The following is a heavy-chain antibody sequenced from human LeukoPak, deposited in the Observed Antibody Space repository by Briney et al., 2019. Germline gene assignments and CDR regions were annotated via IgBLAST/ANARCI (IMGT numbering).Heavy chain of an antibody. J-gene: IGHJ6*03. CDR3: AKDNIVVVPAATGDYYYYYMDV. Sequence: GGSLRLSCAASGFTFSSYGMHWVRQAPGKGLEWAAFIRYDGSNKYYADSVKGRFTISRGNSKNTLYLQMNSLRAEDTAVYYCAKDNIVVVPAATGDYYYYYMDVWGKGTTVTVSS. V-gene: IGHV3-30*02. CDR1: GFTFSSYG. CDR2: IRYDGSNK. D-gene: IGHD2-2*01.